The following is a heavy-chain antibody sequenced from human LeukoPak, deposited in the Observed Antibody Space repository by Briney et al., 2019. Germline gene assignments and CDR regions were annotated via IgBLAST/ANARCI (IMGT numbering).Heavy chain of an antibody. Sequence: GGSLRLSCTVSGFTVSSNSMSWVRQAPGKGLEWVSFIYSDNTHYADSVKGRFTSSRDNSKNTLYLQMNSLRAEDTAVYYCAKGAYYADWGQGTLVTVSS. CDR3: AKGAYYAD. CDR1: GFTVSSNS. D-gene: IGHD3-3*01. J-gene: IGHJ4*02. V-gene: IGHV3-53*01. CDR2: IYSDNT.